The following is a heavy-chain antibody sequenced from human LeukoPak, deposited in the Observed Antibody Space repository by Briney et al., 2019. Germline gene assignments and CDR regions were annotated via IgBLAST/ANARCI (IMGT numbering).Heavy chain of an antibody. CDR2: ISYDGSNK. D-gene: IGHD3-22*01. J-gene: IGHJ4*02. CDR3: ARGRGSSAYYPYYFDY. Sequence: GGSLRLSCAASGFTFSSYGTHWVRQAPGKGLEWVAVISYDGSNKYYADSVKGRFTIPRDNSKNTLYLQMNSLRAEDTAVYYCARGRGSSAYYPYYFDYWGQGTLVTVSS. V-gene: IGHV3-30*03. CDR1: GFTFSSYG.